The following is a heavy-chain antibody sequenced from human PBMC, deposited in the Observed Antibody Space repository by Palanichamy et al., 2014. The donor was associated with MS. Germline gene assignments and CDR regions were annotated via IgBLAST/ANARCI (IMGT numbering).Heavy chain of an antibody. J-gene: IGHJ4*01. CDR2: FDPSDSYV. V-gene: IGHV5-10-1*03. CDR1: GYTFTNYW. D-gene: IGHD3-3*01. Sequence: EVQLEQSGPVLKKPGESLTISCKASGYTFTNYWISWVRQTPGKGLEWMGRFDPSDSYVNYSPYFQGHVTISVDKSITTAYLQWKSLEASDTAIHYCARTGGELWSHYYLFDFWGHGTLVTVSS. CDR3: ARTGGELWSHYYLFDF.